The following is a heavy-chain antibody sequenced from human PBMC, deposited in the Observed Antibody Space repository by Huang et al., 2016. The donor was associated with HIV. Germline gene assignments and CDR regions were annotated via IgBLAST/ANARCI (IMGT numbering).Heavy chain of an antibody. J-gene: IGHJ3*01. CDR1: GESFSGQF. CDR3: ASSRRDGSSDAFYV. D-gene: IGHD6-25*01. V-gene: IGHV4-34*01. CDR2: INHSGST. Sequence: QVQLQQWGAGLVKPSETLSLTCAVYGESFSGQFGSWIRQPPGKGLQWIGEINHSGSTNFSPSLKSRITMSVDTSKKQFSLKLKSVTAADTAVYFCASSRRDGSSDAFYVWGQGSMFTVS.